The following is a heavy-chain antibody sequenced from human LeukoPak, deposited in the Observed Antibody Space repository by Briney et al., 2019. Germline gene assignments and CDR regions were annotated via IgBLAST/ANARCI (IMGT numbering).Heavy chain of an antibody. J-gene: IGHJ4*02. D-gene: IGHD3-22*01. V-gene: IGHV4-59*08. CDR2: IYYSGST. CDR3: ARHWRYYYDSSGYHLDY. CDR1: GGSFSGYY. Sequence: SETLSLTCAVYGGSFSGYYWSWIRQPPGKGLEWIGYIYYSGSTNYNPSLKSRVTISVDTSKNQFSLKLSSVTAADTAVYYCARHWRYYYDSSGYHLDYWGQGTLVTVSS.